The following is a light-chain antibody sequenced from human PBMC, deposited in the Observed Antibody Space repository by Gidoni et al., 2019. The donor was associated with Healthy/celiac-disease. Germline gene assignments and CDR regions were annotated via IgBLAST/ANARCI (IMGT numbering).Light chain of an antibody. CDR2: DAS. CDR1: QDISNY. Sequence: DIPMTQSPSSLSASVGDRVTITCQASQDISNYLNWYQQKPGKAPKLLIYDASNLETGVPSSFSGSGSGTDFTFTISSLQPEDIATYYCQQYDNLPRTFGQGTKVEIK. CDR3: QQYDNLPRT. J-gene: IGKJ1*01. V-gene: IGKV1-33*01.